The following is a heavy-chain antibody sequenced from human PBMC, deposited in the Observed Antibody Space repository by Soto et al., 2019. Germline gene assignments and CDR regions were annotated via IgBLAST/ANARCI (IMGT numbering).Heavy chain of an antibody. CDR1: GYTFTSYD. CDR3: ARGPKTYYDILTGYYYYYYGMDV. D-gene: IGHD3-9*01. CDR2: MNPNSGNT. Sequence: QVQLVQSGAEVKKPGASVKVSCKASGYTFTSYDINWVRQATGQGLEWMGWMNPNSGNTGYAQKFHGRVTMTRNTSISTAYMELSSLRSEDTAVYYCARGPKTYYDILTGYYYYYYGMDVWGQGTTVTVSS. J-gene: IGHJ6*02. V-gene: IGHV1-8*01.